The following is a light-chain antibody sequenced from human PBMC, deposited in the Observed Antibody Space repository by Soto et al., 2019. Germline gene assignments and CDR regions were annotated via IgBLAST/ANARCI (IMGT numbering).Light chain of an antibody. CDR2: DNN. CDR3: GTWDSSLSAGV. Sequence: QSVLTQPPSVSAAPGQRVTISCSGRSSNIGNNYVSWYQQLPGTAPKLLIYDNNNRPSGIPDRFSGSKSGTSATLDITGLQTVDEADYYCGTWDSSLSAGVFGGGTQLTVL. J-gene: IGLJ3*02. V-gene: IGLV1-51*01. CDR1: SSNIGNNY.